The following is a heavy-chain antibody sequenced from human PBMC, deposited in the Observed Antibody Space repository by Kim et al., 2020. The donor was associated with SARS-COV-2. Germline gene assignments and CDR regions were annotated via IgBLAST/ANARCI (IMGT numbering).Heavy chain of an antibody. CDR1: GGTFSSYA. J-gene: IGHJ6*02. CDR2: IIPIFGTT. D-gene: IGHD6-13*01. Sequence: SVKVSCKASGGTFSSYAISWVRQAPGQGLEWMGGIIPIFGTTNYAQKFQGRVTITADESTSTAYMELSSLRFEDTAVYYCARDAIPAANGDGMDVWGLGTTVTVSS. V-gene: IGHV1-69*13. CDR3: ARDAIPAANGDGMDV.